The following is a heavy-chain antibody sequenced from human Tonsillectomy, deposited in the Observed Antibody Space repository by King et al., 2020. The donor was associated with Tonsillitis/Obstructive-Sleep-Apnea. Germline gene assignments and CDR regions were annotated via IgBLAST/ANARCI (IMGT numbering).Heavy chain of an antibody. V-gene: IGHV1-46*01. Sequence: LVESGADVKKPGASVKVSCKASGYTFTSYYMHWVRQAPGQGLEWMGIINPSGDSTTYAQKFQGRVTMTRDTSTSTVYMELSSLRSEDTAVYYCARGVPELKVGYSDGYYFDYWGQGTLVTVSS. CDR3: ARGVPELKVGYSDGYYFDY. CDR2: INPSGDST. CDR1: GYTFTSYY. J-gene: IGHJ4*02. D-gene: IGHD5-18*01.